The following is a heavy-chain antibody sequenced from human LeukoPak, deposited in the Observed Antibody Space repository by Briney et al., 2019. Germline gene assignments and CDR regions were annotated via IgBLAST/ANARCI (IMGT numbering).Heavy chain of an antibody. Sequence: GGSLRLSCAASGFTFSSYTMKWVRQAPGKGLEWVSSISGSSSYIYYADSVKGRFTISRDNAKNSLYLQMHSLRAEDTAVYYCARVVWGQLTYYFDYWGQGTLVTVSS. CDR2: ISGSSSYI. CDR3: ARVVWGQLTYYFDY. J-gene: IGHJ4*02. D-gene: IGHD3-16*01. V-gene: IGHV3-21*01. CDR1: GFTFSSYT.